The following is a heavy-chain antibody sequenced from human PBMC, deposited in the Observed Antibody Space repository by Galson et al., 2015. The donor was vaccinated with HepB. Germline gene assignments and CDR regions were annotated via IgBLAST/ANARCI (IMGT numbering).Heavy chain of an antibody. CDR3: ASVYDYGDHRLAFDI. D-gene: IGHD4-17*01. Sequence: SVKVSCKASGGTFSSYAISWVRQAPGQGLEWMGGIIPILGIANYAQKFQGRVTITADKSTSTAYMELSSLRSEDTAVYYCASVYDYGDHRLAFDIWGQGTMVTVSS. CDR2: IIPILGIA. V-gene: IGHV1-69*10. J-gene: IGHJ3*02. CDR1: GGTFSSYA.